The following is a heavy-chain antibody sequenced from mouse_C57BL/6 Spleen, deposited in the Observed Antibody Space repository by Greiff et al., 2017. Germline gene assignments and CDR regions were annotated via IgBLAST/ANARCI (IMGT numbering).Heavy chain of an antibody. Sequence: EVKLVESGGGLVKPGGSLKLSCAASGFTFSSYAMSWVRQTPEKRLEWVATISDGGSYTYYPDNVKGRFTISRDNAKNNLYLQMSHLKSEDTAMYYCAREGRGIWGKGTTLTVSS. CDR2: ISDGGSYT. CDR3: AREGRGI. J-gene: IGHJ2*01. CDR1: GFTFSSYA. V-gene: IGHV5-4*01.